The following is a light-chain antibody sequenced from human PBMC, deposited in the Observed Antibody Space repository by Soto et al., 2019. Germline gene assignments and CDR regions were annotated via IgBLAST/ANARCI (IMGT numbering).Light chain of an antibody. V-gene: IGKV1-5*01. J-gene: IGKJ1*01. CDR2: DAS. CDR3: QQYNSYSSWT. Sequence: DIPMTQSPSTLSASVGDSVTITCRASQSISSWLAWYQQKPGKAPKLLIYDASSLESGVPSRFSGSGSGTEFTLTLSSLQPDDFATYYCQQYNSYSSWTFGQGTKVEIK. CDR1: QSISSW.